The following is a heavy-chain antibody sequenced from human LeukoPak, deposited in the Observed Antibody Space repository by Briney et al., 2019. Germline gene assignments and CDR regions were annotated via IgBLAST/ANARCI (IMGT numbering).Heavy chain of an antibody. CDR3: ARLVAAAAINWFDP. CDR2: IYPGDSDT. Sequence: GESLKIPCRGSGYSSTSYWIGWVGQLPGKGLEGLGIIYPGDSDTRYSPSFQGQVTISADKSISTAYLQWSSLKASDTAMYYCARLVAAAAINWFDPWGQGTLVTVSS. J-gene: IGHJ5*02. V-gene: IGHV5-51*01. CDR1: GYSSTSYW. D-gene: IGHD6-13*01.